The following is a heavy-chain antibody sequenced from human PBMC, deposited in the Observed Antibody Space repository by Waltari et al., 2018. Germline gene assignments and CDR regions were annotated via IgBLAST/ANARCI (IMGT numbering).Heavy chain of an antibody. J-gene: IGHJ5*02. CDR3: ARDRFDP. CDR2: TNAGNGNT. CDR1: GYTFTSYA. Sequence: QVQLVQSGAEVKKPGASVKVSCKASGYTFTSYAMHWVRQAPGQRLEWMGWTNAGNGNTKYSQKLQGRVTITRDTSASTAYMELSSLRSEDTAVYYGARDRFDPWGQGTLVTVSS. V-gene: IGHV1-3*01.